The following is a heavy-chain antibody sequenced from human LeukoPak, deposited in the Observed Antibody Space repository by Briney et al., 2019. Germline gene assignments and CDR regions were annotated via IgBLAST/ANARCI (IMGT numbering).Heavy chain of an antibody. CDR3: TTEEIYSYGLGAFHF. Sequence: GAPVKVSCTVSGYPLVEFSIHWVRQAPGKGLEWMGGSNSEDDETIYAQKLQGRVSMTEDTSTDTAYMELSSLRSEDTAIYYCTTEEIYSYGLGAFHFWGQGTLVTVSS. J-gene: IGHJ3*01. CDR1: GYPLVEFS. D-gene: IGHD5-18*01. V-gene: IGHV1-24*01. CDR2: SNSEDDET.